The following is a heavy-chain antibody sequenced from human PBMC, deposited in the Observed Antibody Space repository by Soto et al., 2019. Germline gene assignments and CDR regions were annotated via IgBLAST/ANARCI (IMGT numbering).Heavy chain of an antibody. CDR3: AREGVVLWFGELSYFDY. V-gene: IGHV3-30-3*01. CDR2: ISYDGSNK. Sequence: QVQLVESGGGVVQPGRSLRLSCAASGFTFSSYAMHWVRQAPGKGLEWVAVISYDGSNKYYADSVKGRFTISRDNSKNTLYLQMNRLRAEDTAVYYCAREGVVLWFGELSYFDYWGQGTLVTVSS. CDR1: GFTFSSYA. J-gene: IGHJ4*02. D-gene: IGHD3-10*01.